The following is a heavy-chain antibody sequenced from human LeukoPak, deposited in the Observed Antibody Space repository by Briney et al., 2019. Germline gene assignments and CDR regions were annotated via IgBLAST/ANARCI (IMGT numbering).Heavy chain of an antibody. CDR1: GFSFSSYW. CDR2: IKQDESER. Sequence: GGSLRLSCEGSGFSFSSYWMTCVRQSPGKGPEWVANIKQDESERYTVDSVKGRFTISRDNAKNSVYLNMNSLRAEDTALYYCARLSAYYYGSYFYYYMDVWGKGTTVTVSS. CDR3: ARLSAYYYGSYFYYYMDV. D-gene: IGHD3-10*01. V-gene: IGHV3-7*01. J-gene: IGHJ6*03.